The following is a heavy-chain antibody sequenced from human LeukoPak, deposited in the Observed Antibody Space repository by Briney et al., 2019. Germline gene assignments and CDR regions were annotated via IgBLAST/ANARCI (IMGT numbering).Heavy chain of an antibody. J-gene: IGHJ4*02. D-gene: IGHD2-15*01. CDR3: ASQGRYCSGGGCYSPHYFDY. CDR2: SYYSGSS. Sequence: PSETLSLTCTVSGGSITSKTYYWGWVRQPPGKGLELIGSSYYSGSSYYNPSLKNRVTIAVDTSRSQFSLKMTSVTAADTAVYYCASQGRYCSGGGCYSPHYFDYWGQGALVAVSS. V-gene: IGHV4-39*01. CDR1: GGSITSKTYY.